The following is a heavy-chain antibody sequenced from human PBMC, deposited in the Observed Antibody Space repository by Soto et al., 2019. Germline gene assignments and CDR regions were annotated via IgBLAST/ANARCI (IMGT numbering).Heavy chain of an antibody. Sequence: KVSCKASVVTFSSYTISWVRQAPGQGLEWMGRIIPILGIANYAQKFQGRVTITADKSTSTAYMELSSLRSEDTAVYSCASLDTARIQIAGYWGQGIQVTVSS. CDR3: ASLDTARIQIAGY. V-gene: IGHV1-69*02. D-gene: IGHD5-18*01. J-gene: IGHJ4*02. CDR1: VVTFSSYT. CDR2: IIPILGIA.